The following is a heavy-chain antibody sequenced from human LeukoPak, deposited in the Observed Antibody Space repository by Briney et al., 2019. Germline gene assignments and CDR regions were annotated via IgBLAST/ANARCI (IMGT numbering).Heavy chain of an antibody. CDR3: ASEEGSGYIWY. Sequence: PGGSLRLSCVASGFIFSSYGMGWVRQAPGKGLEWVSYISSSGSTIYYADSVKGRFTISRDNAKNSLYLQMNSLRAEDTAAYYCASEEGSGYIWYWGQGTLVTVSS. CDR2: ISSSGSTI. V-gene: IGHV3-48*04. CDR1: GFIFSSYG. J-gene: IGHJ4*02. D-gene: IGHD3-3*01.